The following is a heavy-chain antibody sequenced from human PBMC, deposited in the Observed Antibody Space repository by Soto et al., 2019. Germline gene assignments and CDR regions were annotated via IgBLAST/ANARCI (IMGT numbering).Heavy chain of an antibody. CDR2: IIPIFGTT. D-gene: IGHD5-12*01. CDR1: GGTFNNYA. Sequence: QVQLVQSGAEVKKPGSSVKVSCKASGGTFNNYAFSWVRQAPGQGLEWMGGIIPIFGTTNYAQKFQCRVTITADESTGTAYMELSRLISDDSAMYYCAIEVGVASGRRFDYCGQGTLVTVSS. CDR3: AIEVGVASGRRFDY. J-gene: IGHJ4*02. V-gene: IGHV1-69*01.